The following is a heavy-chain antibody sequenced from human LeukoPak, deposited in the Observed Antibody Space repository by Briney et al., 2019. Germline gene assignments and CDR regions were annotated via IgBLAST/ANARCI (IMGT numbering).Heavy chain of an antibody. CDR3: ARVRRGSVY. V-gene: IGHV3-20*04. CDR1: GFTFDEYG. CDR2: INWSGGST. J-gene: IGHJ4*02. D-gene: IGHD5-12*01. Sequence: PGGSLRLSCAASGFTFDEYGMSWVRQASGKGLEWVSGINWSGGSTVYADSVKGRFTISRDNSKNTLYLQMNSLRAEDTAVYYCARVRRGSVYWGQGTLVTVSS.